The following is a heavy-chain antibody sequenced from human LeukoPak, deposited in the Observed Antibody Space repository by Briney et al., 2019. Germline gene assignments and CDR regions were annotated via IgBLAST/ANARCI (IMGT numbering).Heavy chain of an antibody. Sequence: GKSLRLSCVASGFTFDDYAMHWVRQAPGKGLEWVSGISWNSVSIGYADSVKGRFTISRDNAKNSLYLQMNSLRAEDMALYYCAKGTRMIFGVVAFDYWGQGTLVTLFS. V-gene: IGHV3-9*03. J-gene: IGHJ4*02. CDR3: AKGTRMIFGVVAFDY. CDR1: GFTFDDYA. D-gene: IGHD3-3*01. CDR2: ISWNSVSI.